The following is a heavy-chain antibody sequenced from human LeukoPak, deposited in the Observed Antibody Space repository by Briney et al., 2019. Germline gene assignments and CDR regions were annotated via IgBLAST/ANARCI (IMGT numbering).Heavy chain of an antibody. CDR2: MNPNSGNT. D-gene: IGHD3-3*01. V-gene: IGHV1-8*03. J-gene: IGHJ5*02. CDR1: GYTFTGYY. Sequence: GASVKVSCKASGYTFTGYYMHWVRQAPGQGLEWMGWMNPNSGNTGYAQKFQGRVTITRNTSISTAYMELSSLRSEDTAVYYCARNYDFWSGYRSNWFDPWGQGTLVTVSS. CDR3: ARNYDFWSGYRSNWFDP.